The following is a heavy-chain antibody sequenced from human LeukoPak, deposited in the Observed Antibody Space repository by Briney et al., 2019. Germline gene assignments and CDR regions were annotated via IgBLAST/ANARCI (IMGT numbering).Heavy chain of an antibody. V-gene: IGHV1-2*02. Sequence: ASVKVSCKASGYTFTGYYMHWVRQAPGQGLEWRGWINPNSGGTNYAQKFQGRVTITRDTTISTAYMELRSLRSDDTAVYYSARNCSNCGGDLDAFDIWGQGTMVTVSS. CDR2: INPNSGGT. CDR3: ARNCSNCGGDLDAFDI. CDR1: GYTFTGYY. J-gene: IGHJ3*02. D-gene: IGHD2-21*01.